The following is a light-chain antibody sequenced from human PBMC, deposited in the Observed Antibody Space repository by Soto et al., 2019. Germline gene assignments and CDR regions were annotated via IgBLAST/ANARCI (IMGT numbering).Light chain of an antibody. Sequence: SVLTQPPSASETPGQRVIISCSGSSSNIGSNPVNWYQQLPGTAPKLLVFNNIRRPSGVPDRFSGSKSGTSASLAISGLQSEDEADYYCATWDDSLNGYVFGTGTKSPS. CDR2: NNI. J-gene: IGLJ1*01. CDR1: SSNIGSNP. CDR3: ATWDDSLNGYV. V-gene: IGLV1-44*01.